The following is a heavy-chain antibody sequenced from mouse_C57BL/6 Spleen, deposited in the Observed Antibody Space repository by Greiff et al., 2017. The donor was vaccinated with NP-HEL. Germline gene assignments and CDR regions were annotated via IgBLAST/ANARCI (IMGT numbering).Heavy chain of an antibody. V-gene: IGHV1-69*01. CDR1: GYTFTSYW. CDR3: ARYDYDEGFDY. J-gene: IGHJ2*01. CDR2: IDPSDSYT. Sequence: VQLQQPGAELVMPGASVKLSCKASGYTFTSYWMHWVKQRPGQGLEWIGEIDPSDSYTNYNQKFKGKSTLTVDKSSSTAYMQLSSLTSEDSAVYYCARYDYDEGFDYWGQGTTLTVSS. D-gene: IGHD2-4*01.